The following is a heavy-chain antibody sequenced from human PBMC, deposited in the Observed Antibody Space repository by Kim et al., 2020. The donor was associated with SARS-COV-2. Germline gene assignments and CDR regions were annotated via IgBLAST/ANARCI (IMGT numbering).Heavy chain of an antibody. CDR2: IYYSGST. J-gene: IGHJ4*02. CDR1: GGSISSSSYY. CDR3: ARPTPDSSGYYYPYYFDC. V-gene: IGHV4-39*01. D-gene: IGHD3-22*01. Sequence: SETLSLTCTVSGGSISSSSYYWGWIRQPPGKGLEWIGSIYYSGSTYYNPSLKSRVTISVDTSKNQFSLKLSSVTAADTAVYYCARPTPDSSGYYYPYYFDCWGQGTLVTVSS.